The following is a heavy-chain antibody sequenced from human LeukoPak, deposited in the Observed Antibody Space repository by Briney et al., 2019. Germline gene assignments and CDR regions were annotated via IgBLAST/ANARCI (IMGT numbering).Heavy chain of an antibody. D-gene: IGHD3-3*01. CDR2: IKKDGREK. CDR1: GFTFSSYW. CDR3: ARVFLGWTRDY. Sequence: PGGSLRLSCAASGFTFSSYWMSWVRQAPGKGLEWVANIKKDGREKYYVHSVKGRFTIYRATTNHSIYLQITRQRATDPCVTYWARVFLGWTRDYWGQGALVTVSS. V-gene: IGHV3-7*01. J-gene: IGHJ4*02.